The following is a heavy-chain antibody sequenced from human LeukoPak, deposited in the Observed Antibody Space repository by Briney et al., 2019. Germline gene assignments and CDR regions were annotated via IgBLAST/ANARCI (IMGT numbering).Heavy chain of an antibody. CDR3: ARVSTSTGTFDP. Sequence: ASVKVSCKASAGTFSSYAISWVRQAPGRGLEWMGWILPIFGTANYAQKFQGRVTINTDESTNTAYIELSSLRSEDTAVCYCARVSTSTGTFDPWGQGTLVTVSS. J-gene: IGHJ5*02. CDR2: ILPIFGTA. D-gene: IGHD3-9*01. V-gene: IGHV1-69*05. CDR1: AGTFSSYA.